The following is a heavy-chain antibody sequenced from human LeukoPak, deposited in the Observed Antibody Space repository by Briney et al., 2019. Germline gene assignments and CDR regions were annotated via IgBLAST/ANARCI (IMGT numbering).Heavy chain of an antibody. V-gene: IGHV3-74*01. J-gene: IGHJ4*02. CDR2: INSDVSTT. CDR3: AASRGGNVIDY. Sequence: PGGSLRPSCAASGFTFSSYWMHWVRQGPGEGLVWVSRINSDVSTTYYADSVKGRFTISRDNGKNTLYLQMNSLRAEDTAVYYCAASRGGNVIDYWGQGTLVTVSS. CDR1: GFTFSSYW. D-gene: IGHD2-15*01.